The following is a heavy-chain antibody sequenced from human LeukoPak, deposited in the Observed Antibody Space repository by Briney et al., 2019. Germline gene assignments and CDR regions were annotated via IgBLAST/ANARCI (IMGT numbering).Heavy chain of an antibody. D-gene: IGHD5-24*01. Sequence: XXCAXSGFTFDDYAXHWVRQAPGKGLXWVSLISGDGGSTYYADSVKGRFTISRDNSKNSLYLQMNSLRTEDTALYYCARDVEMATIVITFDYWGQGTLVTVSS. J-gene: IGHJ4*02. CDR1: GFTFDDYA. CDR2: ISGDGGST. CDR3: ARDVEMATIVITFDY. V-gene: IGHV3-43*02.